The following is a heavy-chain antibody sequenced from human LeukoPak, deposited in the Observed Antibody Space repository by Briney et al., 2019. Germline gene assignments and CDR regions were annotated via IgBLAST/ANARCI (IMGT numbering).Heavy chain of an antibody. J-gene: IGHJ4*02. Sequence: GGSLRLSCAASGFTFDDYAMHWVRQAPGKGLEWVSGISWNSGSIGYADSVKGRFTISRDNAKNSLYLQMNSLRAEDTALYYCAKDIHYYDSNVDYRGQGTLVTVSS. CDR3: AKDIHYYDSNVDY. CDR2: ISWNSGSI. D-gene: IGHD3-22*01. V-gene: IGHV3-9*01. CDR1: GFTFDDYA.